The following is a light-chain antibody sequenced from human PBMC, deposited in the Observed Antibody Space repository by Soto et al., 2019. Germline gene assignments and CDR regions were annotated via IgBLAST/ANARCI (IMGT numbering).Light chain of an antibody. Sequence: VVRTQYPATLSVSPGERSTLSCRASQTVSRNLAWYQQRPGQSPSLLIYDISNRAAGVPARFSGSGSETEFTLTIRSLQSEDFAVYFCPQYNNWPSVGQVTRLEIK. V-gene: IGKV3-15*01. CDR2: DIS. CDR3: PQYNNWPS. CDR1: QTVSRN. J-gene: IGKJ5*01.